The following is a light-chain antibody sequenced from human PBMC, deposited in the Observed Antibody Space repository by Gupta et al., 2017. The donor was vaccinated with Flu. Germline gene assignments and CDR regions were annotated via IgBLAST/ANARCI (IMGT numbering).Light chain of an antibody. CDR1: RLMPSDQYNN. CDR3: LQDAKALPT. J-gene: IGKJ2*01. CDR2: GVS. Sequence: RLMPSDQYNNYTWYPQKPGQSPTPLIYGVSWRGTGVPDRFSSSGSGTDLTLIISRLEPDDFVVYYCLQDAKALPTFGQGTKVEIK. V-gene: IGKV2-28*01.